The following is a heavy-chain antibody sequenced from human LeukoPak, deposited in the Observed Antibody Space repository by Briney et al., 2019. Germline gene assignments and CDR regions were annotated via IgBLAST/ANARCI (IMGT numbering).Heavy chain of an antibody. Sequence: SETLSLTCTVSGGSISSYYWSWIRQPPGKGLEWIGYIYYSGSTNYNPSLKSRVTISVDTSKNQFSLKLSSVTAADTAVYYCARHSSDCGGDCYLFDYWGQGTLVTVSS. CDR1: GGSISSYY. CDR2: IYYSGST. V-gene: IGHV4-59*08. D-gene: IGHD2-21*02. J-gene: IGHJ4*02. CDR3: ARHSSDCGGDCYLFDY.